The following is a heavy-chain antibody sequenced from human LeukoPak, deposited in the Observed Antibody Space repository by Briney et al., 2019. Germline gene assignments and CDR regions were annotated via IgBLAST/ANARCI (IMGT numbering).Heavy chain of an antibody. V-gene: IGHV3-48*03. CDR2: ISSSGSTI. D-gene: IGHD2-15*01. CDR3: ARGPESDYCSGGSCYSTYYYYGMDV. CDR1: GFTFSSYE. J-gene: IGHJ6*02. Sequence: GSLRLSCAASGFTFSSYEMNWVRQAPGKGLEWVSYISSSGSTIYYADSVKGRFTISRDNAKNSLYLQMNSLRAEDTAVYYCARGPESDYCSGGSCYSTYYYYGMDVWGQGTTVTVSS.